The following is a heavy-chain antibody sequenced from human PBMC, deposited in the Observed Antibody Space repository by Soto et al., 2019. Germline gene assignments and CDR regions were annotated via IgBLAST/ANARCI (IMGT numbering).Heavy chain of an antibody. V-gene: IGHV3-30-3*01. CDR2: ISYDGSNK. Sequence: QVQLVESGGGVVQPGRSLRLSCAASGFTFSSYAMHWVRQAPGKGLEWVAVISYDGSNKYYADSVKGRFTISRDNSKNTLYLQMNSLRAEDTAVYYCARDLNVGYYDSSGYYPYWGQGTLVTVSS. D-gene: IGHD3-22*01. CDR3: ARDLNVGYYDSSGYYPY. CDR1: GFTFSSYA. J-gene: IGHJ4*02.